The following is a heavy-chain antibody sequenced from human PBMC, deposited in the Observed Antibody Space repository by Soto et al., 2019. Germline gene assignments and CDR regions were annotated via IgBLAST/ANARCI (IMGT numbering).Heavy chain of an antibody. J-gene: IGHJ4*02. D-gene: IGHD2-2*01. CDR3: ARGVYFVVVPAAKGPYFDY. V-gene: IGHV1-46*03. CDR2: INPSGGST. CDR1: GYTFTSYY. Sequence: ASVKVSCKASGYTFTSYYMHWVRQAPGQGLEWMGIINPSGGSTSYAQKFQGRVTMTRDTSTSTVYMELSSLRSEDTAVYYCARGVYFVVVPAAKGPYFDYWGQGTLVTVSS.